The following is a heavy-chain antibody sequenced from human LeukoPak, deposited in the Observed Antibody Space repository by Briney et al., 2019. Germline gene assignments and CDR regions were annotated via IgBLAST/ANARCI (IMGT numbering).Heavy chain of an antibody. Sequence: PSETLSLTCTVSGGSISSYYWSWIRQPPGKGLEWIGYIYYSGSTNYNPSLKSRVTISVDTSKNQFSLKLSSVTAADTAVYYCARVEGTAASFFDIWGQGTMVTVSS. V-gene: IGHV4-59*01. CDR3: ARVEGTAASFFDI. D-gene: IGHD6-13*01. CDR1: GGSISSYY. J-gene: IGHJ3*02. CDR2: IYYSGST.